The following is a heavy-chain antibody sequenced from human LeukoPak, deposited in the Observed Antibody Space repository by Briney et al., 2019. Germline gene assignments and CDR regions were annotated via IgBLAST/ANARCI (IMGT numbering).Heavy chain of an antibody. V-gene: IGHV4-59*01. CDR3: ARAPYDFWSGSSGQDAFDI. J-gene: IGHJ3*02. CDR1: GGSISSYY. CDR2: IYYSGST. D-gene: IGHD3-3*01. Sequence: SETLSLTCTVSGGSISSYYWSWIRQRPGKGLERIGYIYYSGSTNYNPSLKSRVTISVDTSKNQFSLKLSSVTAADTAVYYCARAPYDFWSGSSGQDAFDIWGQGTMVTVSS.